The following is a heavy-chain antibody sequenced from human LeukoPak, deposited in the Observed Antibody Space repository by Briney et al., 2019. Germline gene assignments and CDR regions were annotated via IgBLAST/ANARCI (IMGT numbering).Heavy chain of an antibody. CDR3: ARGVYGRFDS. J-gene: IGHJ5*01. Sequence: GGSLRLSCAASGFTFDVYEINRVRQAPGKGVEWVSYISGSGRTIYYADSVKGRFTISWYNAKNSVYLQMNRLRAEDTAVYYCARGVYGRFDSWGQGTLVTVSS. CDR1: GFTFDVYE. D-gene: IGHD2/OR15-2a*01. V-gene: IGHV3-48*03. CDR2: ISGSGRTI.